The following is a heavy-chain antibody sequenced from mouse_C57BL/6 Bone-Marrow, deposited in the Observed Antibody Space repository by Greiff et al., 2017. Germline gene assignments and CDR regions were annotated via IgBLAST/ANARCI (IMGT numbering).Heavy chain of an antibody. CDR3: ARRTIRDCYYRAWFAY. V-gene: IGHV1-55*01. Sequence: QVQLKQPGAELVKPGASVKMSCKASGYTFTSYWITWVKQRPGQGLEWIGDIYPGSGSTNYNEKFKSKATLTVDTSYSTAYMQLSSLTSEYSAVYYCARRTIRDCYYRAWFAYWGQGTLVTVSA. J-gene: IGHJ3*01. CDR1: GYTFTSYW. CDR2: IYPGSGST. D-gene: IGHD2-3*01.